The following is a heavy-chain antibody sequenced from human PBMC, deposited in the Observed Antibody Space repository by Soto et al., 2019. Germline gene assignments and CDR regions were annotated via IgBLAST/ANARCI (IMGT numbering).Heavy chain of an antibody. Sequence: GGSLRLSCAASGFTFSSYAMSWVRQAPGKGLEWVSSVSGSSGSKSYADSVKGRFTISRGNSKSTVYLQMNSLRAEDTAVYFCAKDWCSGTTCYCLENWGQGTLVTVSS. CDR3: AKDWCSGTTCYCLEN. J-gene: IGHJ4*02. V-gene: IGHV3-23*01. CDR2: VSGSSGSK. D-gene: IGHD1-7*01. CDR1: GFTFSSYA.